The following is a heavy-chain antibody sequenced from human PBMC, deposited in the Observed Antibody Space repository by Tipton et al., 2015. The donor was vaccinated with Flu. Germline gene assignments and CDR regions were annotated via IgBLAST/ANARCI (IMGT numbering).Heavy chain of an antibody. CDR2: IYQAGST. CDR3: SRSTYYYGSGTSDY. D-gene: IGHD3-10*01. J-gene: IGHJ4*02. V-gene: IGHV4-38-2*01. CDR1: GDYINRGAY. Sequence: TLSLTCAVSGDYINRGAYWGWIRQPPGKGLEWIGTIYQAGSTYYNPSLKSRVTISLDTFQNHFSLKLISVTAADTAVYYCSRSTYYYGSGTSDYWGQGTLVTVSS.